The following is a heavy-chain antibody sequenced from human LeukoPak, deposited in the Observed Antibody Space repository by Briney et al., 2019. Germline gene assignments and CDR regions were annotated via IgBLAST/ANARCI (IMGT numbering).Heavy chain of an antibody. CDR1: GGSISSGGYY. D-gene: IGHD4-23*01. CDR3: ARVRGKPGGSILLFDY. V-gene: IGHV4-31*03. CDR2: IYYSGST. J-gene: IGHJ4*02. Sequence: SETLSLTCTVSGGSISSGGYYWSWIRQHPGKGLEWIGYIYYSGSTYYNPSLKSRVTISVDTSKNQFSLKLSSVTAADTAVYYCARVRGKPGGSILLFDYWGQGTLVTVSS.